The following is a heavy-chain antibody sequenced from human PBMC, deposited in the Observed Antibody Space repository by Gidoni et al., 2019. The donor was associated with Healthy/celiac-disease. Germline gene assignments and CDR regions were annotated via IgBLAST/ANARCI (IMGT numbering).Heavy chain of an antibody. J-gene: IGHJ3*02. V-gene: IGHV3-11*06. D-gene: IGHD2-2*01. CDR2: ISSSSSYT. CDR3: ARDPWAAMPVRRGAFDI. Sequence: QVQLVESGGGLVKPGGSLRLSCAASGFTFSDYYMSWIRQAPGKGLEWVSYISSSSSYTNYADSVKGRFTISRDNAKNSLYLQMNSLRAEDTAVYYCARDPWAAMPVRRGAFDIWGQGTMVTVSS. CDR1: GFTFSDYY.